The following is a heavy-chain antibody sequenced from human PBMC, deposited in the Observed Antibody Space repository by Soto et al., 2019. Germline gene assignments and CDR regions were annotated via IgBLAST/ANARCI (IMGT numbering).Heavy chain of an antibody. J-gene: IGHJ4*02. CDR3: GKASSSNSWSPIDY. CDR2: ISWSTSSI. CDR1: GFTFDDYA. Sequence: GGSLRLSCVASGFTFDDYAMHWVRQIPGKGLQWASGISWSTSSIGYGASLRGRFLISRDNANNSLYLQMNDLRPEDTALYYCGKASSSNSWSPIDYWGQGTMVTVSS. V-gene: IGHV3-9*01. D-gene: IGHD3-3*01.